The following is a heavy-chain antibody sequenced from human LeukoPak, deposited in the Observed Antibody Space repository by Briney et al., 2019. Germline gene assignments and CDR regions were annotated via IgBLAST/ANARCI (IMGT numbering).Heavy chain of an antibody. D-gene: IGHD4-17*01. Sequence: SETLSLTCTVSGGSITSYYWSWIRQPPGKGLEWIGYIYYSGSTNYNPSLKSRVTISVDTSKNQFSLKLSSVTAADTAVYSCARGRYGDYERYFDYWGQGTLVTVSS. CDR2: IYYSGST. J-gene: IGHJ4*02. CDR3: ARGRYGDYERYFDY. V-gene: IGHV4-59*12. CDR1: GGSITSYY.